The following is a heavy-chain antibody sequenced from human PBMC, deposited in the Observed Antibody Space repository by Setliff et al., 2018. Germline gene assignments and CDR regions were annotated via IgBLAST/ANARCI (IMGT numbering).Heavy chain of an antibody. J-gene: IGHJ5*02. CDR3: ARGVGPSLIVVGGVVVGAPTIIDIPNPFQSLP. CDR2: INAGNGNT. CDR1: GYTFTSYA. V-gene: IGHV1-3*01. D-gene: IGHD1-26*01. Sequence: ASVKVSCKASGYTFTSYAMHWVRQAPGQRLEWMGWINAGNGNTKYSQKFQGRVTITRDTSASTAYMELSSLRSEGTAVYYCARGVGPSLIVVGGVVVGAPTIIDIPNPFQSLPWG.